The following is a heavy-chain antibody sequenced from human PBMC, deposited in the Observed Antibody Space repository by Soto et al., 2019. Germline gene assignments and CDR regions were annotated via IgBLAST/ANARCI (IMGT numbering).Heavy chain of an antibody. V-gene: IGHV1-2*02. Sequence: QVQLIQSGAEVKKPGASVKVSCKASGYIFSDYYIHWVRQAPGQGLEWMGWINPKSGGTNYAQKFQGRVTMTRDTSTGTAFMELRSLTSDDTALYYCARVSGIMFTSSTGTAWFDPWGRGTLVTVSS. CDR1: GYIFSDYY. D-gene: IGHD6-25*01. CDR2: INPKSGGT. CDR3: ARVSGIMFTSSTGTAWFDP. J-gene: IGHJ5*02.